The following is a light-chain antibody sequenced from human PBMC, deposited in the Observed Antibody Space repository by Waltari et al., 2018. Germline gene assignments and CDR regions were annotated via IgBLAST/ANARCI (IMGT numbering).Light chain of an antibody. V-gene: IGKV3-20*01. CDR2: GAS. Sequence: EIVLTQSPGTLSLSPGESATLSCRASQSVGSNDLAWYQQRPGQAPRLLIYGASSRATGSPDRFSGSGSVTDFTLSISRLEREDFAVYYCQHYVRTWAFGQGTKVEIK. CDR1: QSVGSND. CDR3: QHYVRTWA. J-gene: IGKJ1*01.